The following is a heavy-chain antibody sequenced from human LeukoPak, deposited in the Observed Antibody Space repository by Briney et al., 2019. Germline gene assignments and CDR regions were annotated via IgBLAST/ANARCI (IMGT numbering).Heavy chain of an antibody. Sequence: PSETLSLTXAVSGYSISSGYYWGWIRHPPGKGLEWIGNIYHRGNTYYNPSLKSRVTISVDTSKNQFSLKLSSVTAADTAVYYCARQPSYSGRYFDYWGQGTLVTVSS. V-gene: IGHV4-38-2*01. D-gene: IGHD1-26*01. CDR2: IYHRGNT. J-gene: IGHJ4*02. CDR3: ARQPSYSGRYFDY. CDR1: GYSISSGYY.